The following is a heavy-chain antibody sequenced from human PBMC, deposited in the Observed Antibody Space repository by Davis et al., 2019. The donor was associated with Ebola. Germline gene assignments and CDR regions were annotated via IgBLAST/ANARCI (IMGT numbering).Heavy chain of an antibody. CDR3: ARASDPTSVTTGGIDY. Sequence: SETLSLTCTFSGGSIGDYYWSWIRQPPGKGLEWIGYMSYTGTTNYNPSLKSRVTISVDTSKRQFSLNLRSVTAADTAVYYCARASDPTSVTTGGIDYWGQGTLVTVSS. CDR1: GGSIGDYY. J-gene: IGHJ4*02. CDR2: MSYTGTT. V-gene: IGHV4-59*01. D-gene: IGHD4-17*01.